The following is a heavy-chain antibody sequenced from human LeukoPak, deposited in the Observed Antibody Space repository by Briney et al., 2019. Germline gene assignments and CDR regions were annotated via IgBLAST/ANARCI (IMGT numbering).Heavy chain of an antibody. CDR1: GFTFSSYG. CDR3: ARDRSSTSCCLGH. V-gene: IGHV3-33*01. J-gene: IGHJ4*02. D-gene: IGHD2-2*01. Sequence: GGSLRLSCAASGFTFSSYGMHWVRQAPGKGLEWVAVIWYDGSNKYYADSVKGRFTISRDNSKNTLYLQMNSLRAEDTAVYYCARDRSSTSCCLGHWGQGTLVTVSS. CDR2: IWYDGSNK.